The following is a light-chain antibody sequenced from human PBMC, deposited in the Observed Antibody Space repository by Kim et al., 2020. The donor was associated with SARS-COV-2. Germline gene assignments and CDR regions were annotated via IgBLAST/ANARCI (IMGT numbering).Light chain of an antibody. Sequence: SSDLTQDPAVSVALGQTVRITCQGDSLRSYYASWYQQKPGQAPVLVIYGKNNRPSGIPDRFSGSSSGNTASLTITGAQAEDEADYYCNSRDSSGNHLVFGGGTKLTVL. CDR3: NSRDSSGNHLV. CDR2: GKN. CDR1: SLRSYY. J-gene: IGLJ3*02. V-gene: IGLV3-19*01.